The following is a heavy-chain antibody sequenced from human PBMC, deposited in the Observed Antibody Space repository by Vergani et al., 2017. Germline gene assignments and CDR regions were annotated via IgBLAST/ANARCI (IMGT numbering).Heavy chain of an antibody. Sequence: QVQLVQSGAEVKKPGASVKVSCKTSGYTFTTFYMHWVRQAPGQGPEWMGIINPDGGNTSYAQKFQGRVTMTTDTSTSTVYMDLRSLRSEDTAVYYCARDPDYGDVSLFDYWGQGTLVTVSS. V-gene: IGHV1-46*01. CDR3: ARDPDYGDVSLFDY. D-gene: IGHD4-17*01. J-gene: IGHJ4*02. CDR2: INPDGGNT. CDR1: GYTFTTFY.